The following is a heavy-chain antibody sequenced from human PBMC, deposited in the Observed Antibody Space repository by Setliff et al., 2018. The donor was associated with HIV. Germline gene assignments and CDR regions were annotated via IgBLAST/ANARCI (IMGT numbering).Heavy chain of an antibody. CDR1: GFTFSSHA. CDR2: ISGSGSRT. CDR3: ARDQGAGTYYYYYGMDV. D-gene: IGHD6-13*01. V-gene: IGHV3-23*01. Sequence: GGSLRLSCAASGFTFSSHAMSWVRQAPGKGLEWVSTISGSGSRTYYADSVKGRFTISRDNSKNTLYLQMSSLRAEDTAVYYCARDQGAGTYYYYYGMDVWGQGTTVTVSS. J-gene: IGHJ6*02.